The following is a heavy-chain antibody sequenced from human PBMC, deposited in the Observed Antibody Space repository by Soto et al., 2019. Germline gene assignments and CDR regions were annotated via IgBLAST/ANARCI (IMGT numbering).Heavy chain of an antibody. Sequence: ASVKVSCQASGYTFTRYGISWVRQAPGQGLEWMGWISAYNGNTNYAQKLQGRVTMTTDTSTSTAHMELRSLRSDDTAVYYCARAVGGYGRSTRPQSSDYYYYYGMDVWGQGTTVTVSS. V-gene: IGHV1-18*01. CDR3: ARAVGGYGRSTRPQSSDYYYYYGMDV. CDR1: GYTFTRYG. CDR2: ISAYNGNT. J-gene: IGHJ6*02. D-gene: IGHD4-17*01.